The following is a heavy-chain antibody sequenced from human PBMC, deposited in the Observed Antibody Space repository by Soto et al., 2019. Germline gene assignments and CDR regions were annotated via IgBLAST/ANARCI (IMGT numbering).Heavy chain of an antibody. CDR3: AKFRAIILRGFFDY. D-gene: IGHD3-10*01. J-gene: IGHJ4*02. CDR1: GFTFSVYA. CDR2: LFGNGEGT. V-gene: IGHV3-23*01. Sequence: PGGSLRLSYAASGFTFSVYAMNWVRRSPGKGLEWVSGLFGNGEGTEYADSVKGRFTISRDNSKNMLYLHINNLRVEDTAVYYCAKFRAIILRGFFDYWGLGTSVTVSS.